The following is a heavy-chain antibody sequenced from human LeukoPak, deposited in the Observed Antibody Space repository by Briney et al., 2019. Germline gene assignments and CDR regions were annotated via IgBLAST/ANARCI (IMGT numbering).Heavy chain of an antibody. CDR1: GGSISSYY. D-gene: IGHD2-2*01. V-gene: IGHV4-4*07. CDR2: IYTSGST. J-gene: IGHJ4*02. CDR3: ARGGFRYCSSTSCYLAG. Sequence: SETLSLTCTVSGGSISSYYWSWIRQPAGKGLEWIGRIYTSGSTNYNPSLKSRVTMSVDTSKTQFSLKLSSVTAADTAVYYCARGGFRYCSSTSCYLAGWGQGTLVTVSS.